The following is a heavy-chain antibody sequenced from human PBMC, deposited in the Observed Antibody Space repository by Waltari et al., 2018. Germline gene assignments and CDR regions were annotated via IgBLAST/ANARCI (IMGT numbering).Heavy chain of an antibody. CDR1: GYTFTSYA. Sequence: QVQLVQSGAEVKKPGASVKVSCTASGYTFTSYAMHWVRQAPGQRLEWMGWINAGNGNTKYSQKFQGRVTITRDTSASTAYMELSSLRSEDTAVYYCARGPYYDFWSGYLYYFDYWGQGTLVTVSS. CDR2: INAGNGNT. CDR3: ARGPYYDFWSGYLYYFDY. V-gene: IGHV1-3*01. J-gene: IGHJ4*02. D-gene: IGHD3-3*01.